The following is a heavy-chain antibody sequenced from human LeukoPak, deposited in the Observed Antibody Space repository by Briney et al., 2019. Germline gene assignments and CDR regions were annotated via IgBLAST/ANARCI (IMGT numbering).Heavy chain of an antibody. D-gene: IGHD2-21*01. Sequence: SETLSLTCTVSGSSISSGFYWAWIRQSPVKGLELIGSMSHGGGNTYYRPCLKSRATISVDTSKNQFFLRLSSVTAADTAVYYCAREIGSGEGLYSTGWFDPWGQGIQVTVSS. V-gene: IGHV4-38-2*02. J-gene: IGHJ5*02. CDR1: GSSISSGFY. CDR3: AREIGSGEGLYSTGWFDP. CDR2: MSHGGGNT.